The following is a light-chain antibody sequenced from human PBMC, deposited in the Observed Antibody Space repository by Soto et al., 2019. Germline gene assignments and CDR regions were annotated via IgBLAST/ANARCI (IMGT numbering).Light chain of an antibody. CDR1: QSVSSY. J-gene: IGKJ5*01. Sequence: VVLTQSTATLSLSPGERATLSCRASQSVSSYLAWYQQKPGQAPRLLIYDASNRATGIPARFSGSGSGTDFTLTISSLEPEDFAVYYCQQRSNAFGQGTRLEI. CDR3: QQRSNA. V-gene: IGKV3-11*01. CDR2: DAS.